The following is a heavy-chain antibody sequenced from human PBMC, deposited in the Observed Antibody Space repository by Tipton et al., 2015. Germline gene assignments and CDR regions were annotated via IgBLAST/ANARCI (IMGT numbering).Heavy chain of an antibody. J-gene: IGHJ4*02. Sequence: TLFLTCTVSGDSISSGGYYWSWIRQHQGRGLEWIGYIYYSGSTYYNPSLKSRVTISLDTSENQFSLRLNSVTAADTAVYYCARTINTALVKPGTFDSWGPGTLVTVS. CDR1: GDSISSGGYY. CDR2: IYYSGST. V-gene: IGHV4-31*03. CDR3: ARTINTALVKPGTFDS. D-gene: IGHD5-18*01.